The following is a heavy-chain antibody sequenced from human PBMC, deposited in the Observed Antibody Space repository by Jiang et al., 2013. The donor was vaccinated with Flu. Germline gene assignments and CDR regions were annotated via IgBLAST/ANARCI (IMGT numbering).Heavy chain of an antibody. CDR3: ARESCGGDCYSVVYFDY. Sequence: GPGLVKPSQTLSLTCTVSGGSISSGSYYWSWIRQPAGKGLEWIGRIYTSGSTNYNPSLKSRVTISVDTSKNQFSLKLSSVTAADTAVYYCARESCGGDCYSVVYFDYWGQGTLVTVSS. J-gene: IGHJ4*02. V-gene: IGHV4-61*02. D-gene: IGHD2-21*01. CDR2: IYTSGST. CDR1: GGSISSGSYY.